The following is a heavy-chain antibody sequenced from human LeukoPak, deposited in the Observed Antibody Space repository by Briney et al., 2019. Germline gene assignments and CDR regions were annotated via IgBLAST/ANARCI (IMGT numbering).Heavy chain of an antibody. CDR1: GGSISSDNW. J-gene: IGHJ4*02. Sequence: PSETLSLTCAVSGGSISSDNWWSWVRQSPGKGLEWIGEIYHSGSTNYNRSLKSRVTISVDKSKNHFSLKVSSVTAADTAVDYCARVAGDFDYWGQGTLVTVSS. CDR2: IYHSGST. V-gene: IGHV4-4*02. D-gene: IGHD1-1*01. CDR3: ARVAGDFDY.